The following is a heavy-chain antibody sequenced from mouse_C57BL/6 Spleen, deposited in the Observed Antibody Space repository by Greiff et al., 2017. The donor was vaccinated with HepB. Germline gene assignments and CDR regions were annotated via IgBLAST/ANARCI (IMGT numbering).Heavy chain of an antibody. CDR2: ISSGSSTI. V-gene: IGHV5-17*01. CDR1: GFTFSDYG. J-gene: IGHJ4*01. CDR3: ERNPLITTVVVPYAMDY. Sequence: EVMLVESGGGLVKPGGSLKLSCAASGFTFSDYGMHWVRQAPEKGLEWVAYISSGSSTIYYADTVKGRFTISRDNAKNTLFLQMTSLRSEDTAMYYCERNPLITTVVVPYAMDYWGQGTSVTVSS. D-gene: IGHD1-1*01.